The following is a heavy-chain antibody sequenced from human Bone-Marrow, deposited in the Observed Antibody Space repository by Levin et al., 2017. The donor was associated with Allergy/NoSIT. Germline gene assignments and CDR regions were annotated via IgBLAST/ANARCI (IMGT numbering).Heavy chain of an antibody. J-gene: IGHJ4*02. D-gene: IGHD1-14*01. CDR3: ARDRNPTV. Sequence: SQTLSLTCTVSGDLINAYYWTWIRQSPGKELQWIGCIYYTGSADYNPSLQGRVSMSVDTSQNQFFLNLTSVTAADTAVYFCARDRNPTVWGRGTLVTVSS. V-gene: IGHV4-59*12. CDR2: IYYTGSA. CDR1: GDLINAYY.